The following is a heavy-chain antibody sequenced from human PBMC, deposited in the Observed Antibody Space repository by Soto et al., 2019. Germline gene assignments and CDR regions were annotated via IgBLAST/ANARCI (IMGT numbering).Heavy chain of an antibody. D-gene: IGHD2-8*01. CDR1: GGSISNFY. CDR3: ARAPMVLSRSYFDS. Sequence: SETLSLTCTVSGGSISNFYWSWIRQPPGKGLEWIGYISYSGNTNYNPSLKSRVSISVDTSKNQLSLNLTSVTPADTAVYYCARAPMVLSRSYFDSWGQGTPVTVSS. J-gene: IGHJ4*02. CDR2: ISYSGNT. V-gene: IGHV4-59*01.